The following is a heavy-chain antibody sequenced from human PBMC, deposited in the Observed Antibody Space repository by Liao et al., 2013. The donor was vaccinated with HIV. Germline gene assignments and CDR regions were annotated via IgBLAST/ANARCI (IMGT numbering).Heavy chain of an antibody. CDR1: GGSISSGSYY. Sequence: QVQLQESGPGLVKPSQTLSLTCTVSGGSISSGSYYWSWIRQPAGKGLEWIGRIYTSGSTNYNPSLKSRVTMSVDTSKNQFSLKLSSVTAADTAVYYCARGKIVVVIAANDVDAFDIWGQGTMVTVSS. CDR3: ARGKIVVVIAANDVDAFDI. D-gene: IGHD2-21*01. V-gene: IGHV4-61*02. J-gene: IGHJ3*02. CDR2: IYTSGST.